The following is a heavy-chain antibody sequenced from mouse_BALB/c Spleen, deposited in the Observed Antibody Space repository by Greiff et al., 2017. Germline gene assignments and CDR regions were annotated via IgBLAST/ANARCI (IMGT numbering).Heavy chain of an antibody. J-gene: IGHJ3*01. CDR3: ARSGGNYVWFAY. V-gene: IGHV5-17*02. Sequence: EVQLVESGGGLVQPGGSRKLSCAASGFTFSSFGMHWVRQAPEKGLEWVAYISSGSSTIYYADTVKGRFTISRDNPKNTLFLQMTSLRSEDTAMYYCARSGGNYVWFAYWGQGTLVTVSA. CDR1: GFTFSSFG. D-gene: IGHD2-1*01. CDR2: ISSGSSTI.